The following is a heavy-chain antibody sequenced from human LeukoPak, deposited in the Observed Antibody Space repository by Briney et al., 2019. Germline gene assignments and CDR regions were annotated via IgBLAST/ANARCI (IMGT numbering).Heavy chain of an antibody. CDR2: IKQDGSEK. V-gene: IGHV3-7*01. D-gene: IGHD4-23*01. Sequence: GGSLRLSCAASGFTFSSYSMNWVRQAPGKGLEWVANIKQDGSEKYYVDSVKGRFTISRDNAKNSLYLQMNSLRAEDTAVYYCATRHGGNSYYYYYYGMDVWGQGTTVTVSS. CDR3: ATRHGGNSYYYYYYGMDV. CDR1: GFTFSSYS. J-gene: IGHJ6*02.